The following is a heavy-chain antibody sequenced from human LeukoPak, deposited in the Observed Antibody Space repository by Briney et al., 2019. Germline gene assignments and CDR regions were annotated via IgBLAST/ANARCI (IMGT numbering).Heavy chain of an antibody. J-gene: IGHJ4*02. Sequence: GGSLRLSCAASGFTFDDYGMSWVRQAPGKGLEWVSGINWNGGSTGYADSVKGRFTISRDNSKNTMYLQMNSLRAEDTAIYYCASSGSFPFDYWGQGTLVAVSS. CDR3: ASSGSFPFDY. CDR1: GFTFDDYG. V-gene: IGHV3-20*04. CDR2: INWNGGST. D-gene: IGHD3-10*01.